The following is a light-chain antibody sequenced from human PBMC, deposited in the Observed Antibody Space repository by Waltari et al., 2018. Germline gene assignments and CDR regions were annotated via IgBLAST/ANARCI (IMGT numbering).Light chain of an antibody. J-gene: IGLJ2*01. CDR2: DVS. CDR3: CSYAGSYTLVV. V-gene: IGLV2-11*01. CDR1: SSDVGGYNY. Sequence: QSALTQPRSVSGSPGPSVTISCTGTSSDVGGYNYVSWYHQHPGKAPNLMIYDVSKRPSGVPDRFSGSKSGNTASLTISGLQAEDEADYYCCSYAGSYTLVVFGGGTKLTVL.